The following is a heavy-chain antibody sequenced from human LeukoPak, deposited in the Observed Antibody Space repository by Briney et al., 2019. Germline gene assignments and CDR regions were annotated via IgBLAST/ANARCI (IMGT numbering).Heavy chain of an antibody. V-gene: IGHV3-21*01. CDR3: ARAPGSVVITDY. Sequence: GGSLRLSCAASGFTFSSYSMNWVRQAPGKGLEWVSSISSNSSYIYYADSVKGRFTISRDNAKNSLYLQMNSLRAEDTAVYYCARAPGSVVITDYWGQGTLVTVSS. CDR2: ISSNSSYI. CDR1: GFTFSSYS. D-gene: IGHD3-22*01. J-gene: IGHJ4*02.